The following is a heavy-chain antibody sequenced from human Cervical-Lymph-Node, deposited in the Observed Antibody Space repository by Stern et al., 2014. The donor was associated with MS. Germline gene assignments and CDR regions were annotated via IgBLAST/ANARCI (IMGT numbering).Heavy chain of an antibody. Sequence: QLVQSGAEVKKPGSSVKVSCKASGGTFSSYAISWVRQAPGQGLEWMGGIIPIFGPANSAQKVQGRVTISADESTSKAYMELSSLRSEDTAVYYCARGELKEGLVRGMDVWGQGTTVTVSS. V-gene: IGHV1-69*01. CDR2: IIPIFGPA. CDR3: ARGELKEGLVRGMDV. D-gene: IGHD1-26*01. CDR1: GGTFSSYA. J-gene: IGHJ6*02.